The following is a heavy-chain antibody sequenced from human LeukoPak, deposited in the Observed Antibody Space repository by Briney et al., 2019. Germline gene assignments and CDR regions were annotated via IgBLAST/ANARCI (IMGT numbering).Heavy chain of an antibody. CDR1: GGSISSYY. Sequence: PSETLSLTCTVSGGSISSYYWSWIRQPPGKGLEWIRYIYYSGSTNYNPSLKSRVTISVDTSKNQFSLKLSSVTAADTAVYYCARGPVGATPGWYFDLWGRGTLVTVSP. D-gene: IGHD1-26*01. V-gene: IGHV4-59*01. J-gene: IGHJ2*01. CDR2: IYYSGST. CDR3: ARGPVGATPGWYFDL.